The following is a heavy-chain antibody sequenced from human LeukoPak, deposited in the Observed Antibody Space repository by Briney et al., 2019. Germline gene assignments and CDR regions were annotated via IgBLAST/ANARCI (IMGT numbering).Heavy chain of an antibody. J-gene: IGHJ4*02. D-gene: IGHD3-10*01. CDR3: AKDQRFGDLDDY. CDR1: GFTFSNYA. V-gene: IGHV3-23*01. CDR2: ISGSAITT. Sequence: GGSLRLSCTTSGFTFSNYAMSWVRQAPGKGLEWVSSISGSAITTYYADSVKGRFAISRENSKNTLYLQMTSLRAEDTAVYYCAKDQRFGDLDDYRGQGTLVTVSS.